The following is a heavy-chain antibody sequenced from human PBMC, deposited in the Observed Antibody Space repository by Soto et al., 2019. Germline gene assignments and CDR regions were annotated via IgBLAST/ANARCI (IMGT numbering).Heavy chain of an antibody. CDR3: ARRVATTPNFDY. J-gene: IGHJ4*02. CDR2: INHSGST. D-gene: IGHD5-12*01. CDR1: GGSFSGYY. Sequence: QVQLQQWGAGLLKPSATLSLTCAVYGGSFSGYYWSWIRQPPGKGLEWIGEINHSGSTNYNPSLKSRVTISVDTSKNQFSLKLSSVTAADTAVYYCARRVATTPNFDYWGQGTLVTVSS. V-gene: IGHV4-34*01.